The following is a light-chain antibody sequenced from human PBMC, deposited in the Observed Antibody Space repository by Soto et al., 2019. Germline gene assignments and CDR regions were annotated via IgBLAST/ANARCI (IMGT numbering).Light chain of an antibody. Sequence: DTQMTQSPSTLSASVGDRVTITCRASQSTSTTMAWYQQRPGTAPKLLTYRTSTLESGAPSSFSGSGSGSEFTLAISSPQPDDFVTYYCQQYNTYSPSFGQGTKVEVK. CDR1: QSTSTT. CDR3: QQYNTYSPS. J-gene: IGKJ1*01. V-gene: IGKV1-5*03. CDR2: RTS.